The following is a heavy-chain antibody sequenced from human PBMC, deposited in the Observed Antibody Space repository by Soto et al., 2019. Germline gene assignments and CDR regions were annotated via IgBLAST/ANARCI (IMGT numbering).Heavy chain of an antibody. V-gene: IGHV3-30-3*01. Sequence: GGSLRLSCAASGFTFSSYAMHWVRQAPGKGLEWVAVISYGGSNKYYADSVKGRFTISRDNSKNTLYLQMNSLRAEDTAVYYCARRAAAGTAYDAFDIWGQGTMVTVSS. J-gene: IGHJ3*02. D-gene: IGHD6-13*01. CDR1: GFTFSSYA. CDR2: ISYGGSNK. CDR3: ARRAAAGTAYDAFDI.